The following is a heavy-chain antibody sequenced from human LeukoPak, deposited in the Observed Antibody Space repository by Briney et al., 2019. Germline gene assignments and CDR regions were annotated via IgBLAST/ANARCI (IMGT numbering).Heavy chain of an antibody. CDR1: GYTFTNYA. J-gene: IGHJ4*02. CDR2: ISAYNGHT. CDR3: ARGTWYDYSKPRDL. D-gene: IGHD4-11*01. V-gene: IGHV1-18*01. Sequence: GASVKVSRRASGYTFTNYAISWVRLAPGQGLEWMGWISAYNGHTNYAQKLQGRVTMTTDTSTSTAYMELRSLRSDDTAVYYCARGTWYDYSKPRDLWGEGTLVTVSS.